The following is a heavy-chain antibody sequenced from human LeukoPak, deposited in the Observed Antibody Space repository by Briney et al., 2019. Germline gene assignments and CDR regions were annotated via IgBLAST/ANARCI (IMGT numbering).Heavy chain of an antibody. CDR2: IYSGGST. Sequence: GGSLRLSCAASGCTVSSNYMSWVRQAPGKGLEWVSVIYSGGSTYYADSVKGRFTISRDNSKNTLYLQMNSLRAEDTAVYYCARDYSGSYYDWGQGTLVTVSS. D-gene: IGHD1-26*01. J-gene: IGHJ4*02. V-gene: IGHV3-53*01. CDR3: ARDYSGSYYD. CDR1: GCTVSSNY.